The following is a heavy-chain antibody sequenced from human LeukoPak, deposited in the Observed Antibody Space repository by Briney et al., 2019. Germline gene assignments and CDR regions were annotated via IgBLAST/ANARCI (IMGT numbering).Heavy chain of an antibody. CDR2: IYTSGST. J-gene: IGHJ4*02. D-gene: IGHD6-19*01. CDR1: GDSISSGSYY. Sequence: SQTLSLTCTVSGDSISSGSYYWGWIRQPGGKGLEWIGRIYTSGSTNYNPSLKSRVTISLDTSKNQFSLELSSVTAADTALYYCATDGSSGWRYYFDYWGQGTLVTVSS. CDR3: ATDGSSGWRYYFDY. V-gene: IGHV4-61*02.